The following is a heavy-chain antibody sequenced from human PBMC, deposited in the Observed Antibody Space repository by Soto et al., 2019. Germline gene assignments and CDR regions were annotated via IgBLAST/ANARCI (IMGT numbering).Heavy chain of an antibody. CDR2: LDGAGGST. D-gene: IGHD3-10*01. CDR1: GFTFSDYA. CDR3: AAPRDEYGSGVSWFTYGMDV. J-gene: IGHJ6*02. Sequence: GGSLRLSCLASGFTFSDYAMTWVRHVPGRGLEWVASLDGAGGSTYYADSVRGRFTISRDNSQNTLFLQMKRLTVDDTAIYYCAAPRDEYGSGVSWFTYGMDVWGQGTTVTVSS. V-gene: IGHV3-23*01.